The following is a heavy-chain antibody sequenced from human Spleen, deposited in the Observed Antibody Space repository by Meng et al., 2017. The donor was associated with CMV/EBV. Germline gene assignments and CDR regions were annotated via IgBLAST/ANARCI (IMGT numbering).Heavy chain of an antibody. CDR1: GGPIGYYY. V-gene: IGHV4-59*01. CDR2: IYHTGST. Sequence: SETLSLTCTVSGGPIGYYYWSWIRQPPGKGLEWIGYIYHTGSTNYNPSLKSRVTISLDTSMNQFSLRMNSMTAADTAVYFCARGVAASYNWFDPWGQGTLVTVSS. J-gene: IGHJ5*02. D-gene: IGHD6-13*01. CDR3: ARGVAASYNWFDP.